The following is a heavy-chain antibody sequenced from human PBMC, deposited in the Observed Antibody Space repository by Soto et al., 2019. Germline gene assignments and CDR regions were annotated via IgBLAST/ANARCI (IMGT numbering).Heavy chain of an antibody. CDR2: IYSSGST. Sequence: SETLSLTCTVPGGTLSGYYWTWIRQSAGGGLEWIGRIYSSGSTNYNPSLKSRVTISVDTSKNQFPLKLSSVTAADTAVYYCARLIRAPYYYYGMAVWGQGTTV. CDR3: ARLIRAPYYYYGMAV. V-gene: IGHV4-4*07. J-gene: IGHJ6*02. CDR1: GGTLSGYY.